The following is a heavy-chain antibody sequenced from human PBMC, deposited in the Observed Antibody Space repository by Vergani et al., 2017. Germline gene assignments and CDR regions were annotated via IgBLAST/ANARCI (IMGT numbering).Heavy chain of an antibody. CDR1: GFTFSSYS. CDR3: ARDMTRYCSGGSCYSDAFDI. CDR2: ISSSSSYI. J-gene: IGHJ3*02. V-gene: IGHV3-21*01. D-gene: IGHD2-15*01. Sequence: EVQLVESGGGLVKPGGSLRLSCAASGFTFSSYSMNWVRQAPGKGLEWVSSISSSSSYIYYADSVKGRFTISRDNAKNSLYLQMTSLRAEDTAVYYCARDMTRYCSGGSCYSDAFDIWGQGTMVTVSS.